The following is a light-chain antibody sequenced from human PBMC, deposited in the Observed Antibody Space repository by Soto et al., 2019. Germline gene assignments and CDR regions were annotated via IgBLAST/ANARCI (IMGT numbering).Light chain of an antibody. CDR2: DVS. Sequence: QSALTQPASVSGSLGQSITISCTGTSSDVGGYNYVSWYQQHPGKAPKLMIDDVSNRPSGVSNRFSGSKSGNTASLTISGLQAEDEADYYCSSYTSSSPVVFGGGTKVTVL. CDR3: SSYTSSSPVV. J-gene: IGLJ2*01. V-gene: IGLV2-14*03. CDR1: SSDVGGYNY.